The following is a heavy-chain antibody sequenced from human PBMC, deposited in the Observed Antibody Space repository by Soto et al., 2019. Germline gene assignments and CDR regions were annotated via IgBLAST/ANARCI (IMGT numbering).Heavy chain of an antibody. CDR3: ARDNPADRGNFDF. D-gene: IGHD3-10*01. V-gene: IGHV4-34*01. J-gene: IGHJ4*02. CDR2: INHSGST. CDR1: GGSFSGYY. Sequence: SETLSLTCAVYGGSFSGYYWSWIRQPPGKGLEWIGEINHSGSTNYNPSLKSRVTISVDTSKNQFSLKLSSVTAADTAVYYCARDNPADRGNFDFWGQGTRVTVSS.